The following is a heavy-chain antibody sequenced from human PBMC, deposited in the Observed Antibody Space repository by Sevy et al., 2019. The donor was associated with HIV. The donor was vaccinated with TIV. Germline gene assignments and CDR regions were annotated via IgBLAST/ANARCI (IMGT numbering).Heavy chain of an antibody. V-gene: IGHV3-30*18. CDR2: ISYDGSNK. CDR3: AKDWGIIGDYYDSSGYYYTGLMGYFDY. Sequence: GESLKISCAASGFTFSSYGMHWVRQAPGKGLEWVAVISYDGSNKYYADSVKGRFTISRDNSKNTLYLQMNSLRAEDTAVYYCAKDWGIIGDYYDSSGYYYTGLMGYFDYWGQGTLVTVSS. D-gene: IGHD3-22*01. J-gene: IGHJ4*02. CDR1: GFTFSSYG.